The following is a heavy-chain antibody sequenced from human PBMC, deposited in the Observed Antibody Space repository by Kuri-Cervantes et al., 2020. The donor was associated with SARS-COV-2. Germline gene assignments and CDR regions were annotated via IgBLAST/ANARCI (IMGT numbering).Heavy chain of an antibody. CDR2: ISYDGNNK. CDR3: ARDRLWAFDI. J-gene: IGHJ3*02. Sequence: GESLKISCAASHFTLSSYAFHWVRQAPGQGLEWVAAISYDGNNKYFADSVRGRFTVSRDNSKNSVYLQMNSLRDEDTAVYYCARDRLWAFDIWGQGTMVTVSS. V-gene: IGHV3-30*04. CDR1: HFTLSSYA.